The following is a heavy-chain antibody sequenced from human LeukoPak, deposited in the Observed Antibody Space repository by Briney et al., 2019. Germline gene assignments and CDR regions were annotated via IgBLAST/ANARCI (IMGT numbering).Heavy chain of an antibody. J-gene: IGHJ4*02. Sequence: GGSLRLSCAASGFTFSNYELNWVRQAPGKGLEWVSYISSSGSNIYYADSVNGRFTISRGNAKNSLYLQMNSLRAENTAVYYCARDLVQLWSKDYWGQGTLVTVSS. CDR2: ISSSGSNI. CDR1: GFTFSNYE. D-gene: IGHD5-18*01. CDR3: ARDLVQLWSKDY. V-gene: IGHV3-48*03.